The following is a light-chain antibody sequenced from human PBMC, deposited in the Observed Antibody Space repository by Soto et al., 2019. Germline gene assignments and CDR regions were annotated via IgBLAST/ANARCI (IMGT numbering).Light chain of an antibody. J-gene: IGKJ1*01. CDR2: GIY. V-gene: IGKV3-15*01. CDR3: QKYNDWPPSWT. Sequence: IVMTQSPATLSVSPGDTVTLSCRASQSVGSYIAWHQQKPGQAPRLLVYGIYTRATGVPARFSGSGAGTEFTLTITSLQAEDFAIYYCQKYNDWPPSWTFGQGTKVDIK. CDR1: QSVGSY.